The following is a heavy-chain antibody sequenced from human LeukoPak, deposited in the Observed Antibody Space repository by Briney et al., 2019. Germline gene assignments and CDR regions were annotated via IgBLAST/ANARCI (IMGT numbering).Heavy chain of an antibody. CDR3: ARDLRFSEWLSFYNKDYSMDV. CDR1: GFTFSSYS. D-gene: IGHD3-3*01. CDR2: ISSSSSYI. J-gene: IGHJ6*02. Sequence: RAGGSLRLSCAASGFTFSSYSMNWVRQAPGKGLEWVSSISSSSSYIYYADSVKGRFTISRDNAKNSLYLQMNSLRAEDTAVYYCARDLRFSEWLSFYNKDYSMDVWGQGTTVTVSS. V-gene: IGHV3-21*01.